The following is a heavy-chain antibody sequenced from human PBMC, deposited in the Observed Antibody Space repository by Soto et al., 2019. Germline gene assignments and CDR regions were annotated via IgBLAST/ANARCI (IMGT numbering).Heavy chain of an antibody. CDR2: ISSTTNYI. Sequence: EVQLVESGGGLVKPGGSLRLSCAASGFTFTRYSMNWVRQAPWKGLEWVSSISSTTNYIYYGDSMKGRFTISRANAKNSLYLEMNSLRAEDTAVYYCARESEDLTSNFDYWGQGTLVTVSS. J-gene: IGHJ4*02. V-gene: IGHV3-21*06. CDR3: ARESEDLTSNFDY. CDR1: GFTFTRYS.